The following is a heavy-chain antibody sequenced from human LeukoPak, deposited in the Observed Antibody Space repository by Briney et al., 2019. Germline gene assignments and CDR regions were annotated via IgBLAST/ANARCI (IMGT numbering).Heavy chain of an antibody. J-gene: IGHJ4*02. CDR3: ARGLLRYYDSSGYTPYYFDY. Sequence: GGSLRLSCAASGFTFDDYGMSWVRQAPGKGLEWVSGINWNGGSTGYADSVKGRFTISRDNAKNSLYLQMNSLRAEDTALYYCARGLLRYYDSSGYTPYYFDYWGQGTLVTVSS. CDR1: GFTFDDYG. V-gene: IGHV3-20*04. CDR2: INWNGGST. D-gene: IGHD3-22*01.